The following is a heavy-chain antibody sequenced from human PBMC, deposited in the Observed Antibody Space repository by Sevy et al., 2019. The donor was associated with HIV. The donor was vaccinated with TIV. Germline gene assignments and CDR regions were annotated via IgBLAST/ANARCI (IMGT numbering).Heavy chain of an antibody. D-gene: IGHD6-13*01. CDR3: ARPTGHSSSWHDAFDI. Sequence: GGSLGLSCAASGFTFSSYAMSWVRQAPGKGLEWVSAISGSGGSTYYADSVKGRFTISRDNSKNTLYLQMNSLRAEDTAVYYCARPTGHSSSWHDAFDIWGQGTMVTVSS. CDR2: ISGSGGST. CDR1: GFTFSSYA. J-gene: IGHJ3*02. V-gene: IGHV3-23*01.